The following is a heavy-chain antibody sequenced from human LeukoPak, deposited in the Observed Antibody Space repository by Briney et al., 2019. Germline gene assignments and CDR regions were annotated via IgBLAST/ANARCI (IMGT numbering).Heavy chain of an antibody. J-gene: IGHJ5*02. CDR2: ISGSGGST. CDR3: AKAPYYDFWSGYHSKGFDP. D-gene: IGHD3-3*01. V-gene: IGHV3-23*01. CDR1: GFTFSSYA. Sequence: GGSLRLSCAASGFTFSSYAMSWVRQAPGKGLEWVSAISGSGGSTYYADSVKGRFTISRDNSKNTLYLQMNSLRAEDTAVYYCAKAPYYDFWSGYHSKGFDPWGQGTLVTVSS.